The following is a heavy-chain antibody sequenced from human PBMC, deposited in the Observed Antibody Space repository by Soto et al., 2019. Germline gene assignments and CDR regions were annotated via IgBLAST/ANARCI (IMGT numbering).Heavy chain of an antibody. D-gene: IGHD3-10*01. Sequence: QLQLQESGPGLVKPSETLSLTCTVSGGSISSSTYYWGWIRQPPGKGLEWIGSMYYGGRTYYNPSLKRRVTISVDTSKSQFSLKLSSVTAADTAVYFCARQIPYYGSGSSNWFDPWGQGTLVTVSS. CDR1: GGSISSSTYY. CDR2: MYYGGRT. V-gene: IGHV4-39*01. CDR3: ARQIPYYGSGSSNWFDP. J-gene: IGHJ5*02.